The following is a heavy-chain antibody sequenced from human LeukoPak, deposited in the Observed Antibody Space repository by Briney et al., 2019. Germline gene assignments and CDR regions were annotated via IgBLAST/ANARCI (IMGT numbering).Heavy chain of an antibody. CDR1: GFTFSDYY. D-gene: IGHD2-8*02. J-gene: IGHJ6*03. V-gene: IGHV3-11*04. CDR3: ARGRTWQELVYFYYYYMDF. Sequence: KPGGSLRLSRAASGFTFSDYYMTWIRQAPGKGLEWVSYISHSGTIILYADSVKGRFTISRDNAKNSLFLQMNSLRDEDTAVYYCARGRTWQELVYFYYYYMDFWGKGTTVTVSS. CDR2: ISHSGTII.